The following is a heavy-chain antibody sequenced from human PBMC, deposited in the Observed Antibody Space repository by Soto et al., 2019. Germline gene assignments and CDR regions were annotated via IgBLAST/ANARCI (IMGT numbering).Heavy chain of an antibody. Sequence: GGSLRLSCAASGFTFSSYVMHWVRQAPGKGLEWVAVIWYDGSNKYYADSVKGRFTISRDNSKNTLYLQMNSLRAEDTAVYYCARDRGLVTRYNWFDPWGQGTLVTVSS. J-gene: IGHJ5*02. CDR3: ARDRGLVTRYNWFDP. D-gene: IGHD3-9*01. V-gene: IGHV3-33*01. CDR2: IWYDGSNK. CDR1: GFTFSSYV.